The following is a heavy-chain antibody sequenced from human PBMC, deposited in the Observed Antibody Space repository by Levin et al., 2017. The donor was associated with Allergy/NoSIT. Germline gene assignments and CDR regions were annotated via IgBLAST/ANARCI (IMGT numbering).Heavy chain of an antibody. V-gene: IGHV3-23*01. CDR2: ISTGGTNT. D-gene: IGHD1-26*01. Sequence: GGSLRLSCAASGFTFTSYAMTWVRQAPGKGLEWVSAISTGGTNTYYADSVKGRFTISRDNSKNTLYVQMNSLRAEDTAVYYCAKDGAGTYYGIDYWGQGTLVTVSS. J-gene: IGHJ4*02. CDR1: GFTFTSYA. CDR3: AKDGAGTYYGIDY.